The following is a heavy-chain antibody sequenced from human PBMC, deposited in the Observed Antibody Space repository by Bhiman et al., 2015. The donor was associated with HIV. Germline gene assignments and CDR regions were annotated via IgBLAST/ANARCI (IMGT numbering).Heavy chain of an antibody. V-gene: IGHV3-7*01. Sequence: VQLVESGGGVVQPGRSLRLSCAASGFTFSSYAMHWVRQAPGKGLEWVANIKQDGSEKYYVGSVKGRFTISRDNTNNSLYLQMNSLRAEDTAVYYCAREGQYYNFWSGYRYYYGLDVWGQGTTVTVSS. CDR2: IKQDGSEK. CDR3: AREGQYYNFWSGYRYYYGLDV. J-gene: IGHJ6*02. CDR1: GFTFSSYA. D-gene: IGHD3-3*01.